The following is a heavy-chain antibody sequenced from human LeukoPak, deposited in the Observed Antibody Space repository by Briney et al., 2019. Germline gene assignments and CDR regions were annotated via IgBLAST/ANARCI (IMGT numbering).Heavy chain of an antibody. CDR1: GYTFTDYD. V-gene: IGHV1-8*01. CDR2: MNPNSGNT. Sequence: GASVKASCKASGYTFTDYDINWVRRATGQGLEWMGWMNPNSGNTGYTQKFQGRVTMTRNTSISTAYMELSSLRSEDTAVYYCARAELRYFDWPPGDYWGQGTLVAVSS. D-gene: IGHD3-9*01. CDR3: ARAELRYFDWPPGDY. J-gene: IGHJ4*02.